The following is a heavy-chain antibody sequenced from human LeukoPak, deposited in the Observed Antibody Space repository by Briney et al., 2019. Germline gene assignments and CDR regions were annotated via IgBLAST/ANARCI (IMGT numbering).Heavy chain of an antibody. Sequence: PSETLSLTCIVSGGSINNYYWSWIRQPPGKGLEWIGSIYDSGSTNYNPSLKSRVTISVDTSKNHFSLNLTSVTAADTALYYCARGRLGGAYWGQGTLATLSS. D-gene: IGHD3-10*01. CDR2: IYDSGST. J-gene: IGHJ4*02. CDR1: GGSINNYY. CDR3: ARGRLGGAY. V-gene: IGHV4-59*01.